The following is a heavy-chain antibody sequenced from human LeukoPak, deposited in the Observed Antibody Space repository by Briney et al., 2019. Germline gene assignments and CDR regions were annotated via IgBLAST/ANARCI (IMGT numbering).Heavy chain of an antibody. V-gene: IGHV1-24*01. CDR2: FDPEDGET. CDR1: GYTLTELS. Sequence: ASVKVSCKVSGYTLTELSMHWVRQAPGKGLEWMGGFDPEDGETIYAQKFQGRVTMTEDTSIHTAYMELSSLRSEDTAVYYCATTVVGATGTGYWGQGTLVTVSS. D-gene: IGHD1-26*01. J-gene: IGHJ4*02. CDR3: ATTVVGATGTGY.